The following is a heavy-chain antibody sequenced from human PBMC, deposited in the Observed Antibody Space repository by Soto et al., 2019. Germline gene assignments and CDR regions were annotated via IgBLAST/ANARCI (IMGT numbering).Heavy chain of an antibody. CDR3: AAAYLDDYGDYVLPDY. J-gene: IGHJ4*02. Sequence: QVQLVQSGAAVKKPGASVKVSCKASGYTFTSYGISWVRQAPGQGLEWMGWISAYNGNTNYAQKLQGRVTMTTDTSTSTAYMELRSLRSDDTAVYYCAAAYLDDYGDYVLPDYWGQGTLVTVSS. CDR1: GYTFTSYG. D-gene: IGHD4-17*01. V-gene: IGHV1-18*01. CDR2: ISAYNGNT.